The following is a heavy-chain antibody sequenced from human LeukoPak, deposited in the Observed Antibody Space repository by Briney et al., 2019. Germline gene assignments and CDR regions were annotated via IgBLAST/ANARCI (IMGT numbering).Heavy chain of an antibody. D-gene: IGHD6-13*01. CDR2: TKGDGSSI. Sequence: GGSLTLSCAASGFTFSSCSMHWVSPAHGKGLVWVSRTKGDGSSISYADSVKGGFTIFRDNAKNTLFLQMDSLRAEDTAVYYCACRDLRSTLSGPWGQGTLVTVSS. V-gene: IGHV3-74*01. CDR1: GFTFSSCS. CDR3: ACRDLRSTLSGP. J-gene: IGHJ5*02.